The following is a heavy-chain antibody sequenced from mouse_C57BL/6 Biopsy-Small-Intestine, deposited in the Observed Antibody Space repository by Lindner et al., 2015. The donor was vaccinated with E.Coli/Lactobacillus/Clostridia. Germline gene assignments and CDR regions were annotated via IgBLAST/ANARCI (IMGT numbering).Heavy chain of an antibody. CDR1: GYTFTGYY. D-gene: IGHD3-3*01. Sequence: SVKVSCKASGYTFTGYYIHWVRQAPDGGLSGMGRISPSSGGTDYAQNFQARVTMTRDRATTTAYLEVTSLRSNDTAVFYCASVRDTRTASDAFDIWGQGTMVTVSS. CDR2: ISPSSGGT. J-gene: IGHJ3*01. V-gene: IGHV1-72*01. CDR3: ASVRDTRTASDAFDI.